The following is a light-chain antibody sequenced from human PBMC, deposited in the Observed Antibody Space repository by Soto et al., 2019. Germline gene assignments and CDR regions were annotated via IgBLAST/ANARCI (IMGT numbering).Light chain of an antibody. CDR1: QSISSS. J-gene: IGKJ1*01. V-gene: IGKV1-5*03. CDR3: QHYKSYSDA. Sequence: DIQMVQSRPSLSAYLXDRVTITSRASQSISSSLNXXQQXXGXAPKXXXDKXSTLKRGGPSRLSGSGSGTEFTLTISSMHPDDFATYYCQHYKSYSDAFGQGTKVEIK. CDR2: KXS.